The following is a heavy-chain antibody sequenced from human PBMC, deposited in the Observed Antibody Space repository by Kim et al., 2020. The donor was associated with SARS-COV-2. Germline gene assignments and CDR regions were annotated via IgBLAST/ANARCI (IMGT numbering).Heavy chain of an antibody. CDR2: IYNSGAT. CDR1: GGSVSSSNYY. D-gene: IGHD4-17*01. V-gene: IGHV4-61*01. J-gene: IGHJ5*02. CDR3: ARISPLYYGDYL. Sequence: SETLSLTCTVSGGSVSSSNYYWTWIRQPPEKGLEWIGYIYNSGATDYNPSLKSRVTISVDTSDNQFSLSLSSVTAADTAVYYCARISPLYYGDYLWGQGTLVTVSS.